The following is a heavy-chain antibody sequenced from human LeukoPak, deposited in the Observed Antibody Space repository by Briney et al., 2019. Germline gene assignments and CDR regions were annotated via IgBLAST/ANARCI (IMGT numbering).Heavy chain of an antibody. CDR3: ARRVYGDSSRGFDY. Sequence: SETLSLTCTVSGGSISSSSYYWGWIRRPPGKGLEWIGSIYYSGSTYYNPSLKSRVTISVDTSKNQFSLKLSSVTAADTAVYYCARRVYGDSSRGFDYWGQGTLVTVSS. CDR2: IYYSGST. J-gene: IGHJ4*02. D-gene: IGHD4-17*01. CDR1: GGSISSSSYY. V-gene: IGHV4-39*01.